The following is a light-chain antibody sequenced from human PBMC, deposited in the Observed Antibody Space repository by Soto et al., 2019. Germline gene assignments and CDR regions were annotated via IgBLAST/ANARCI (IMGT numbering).Light chain of an antibody. CDR1: QSITDW. V-gene: IGKV1-5*03. J-gene: IGKJ1*01. Sequence: DIQMTQSPSTLSASVGDRVTITCRASQSITDWLAWYQQKPGKAPKFLIYKASNLEGGVPSRFSGSGSGTEFTLTISSVQTDDFATYYCQYWDDYSWTFGQGTKVETK. CDR3: QYWDDYSWT. CDR2: KAS.